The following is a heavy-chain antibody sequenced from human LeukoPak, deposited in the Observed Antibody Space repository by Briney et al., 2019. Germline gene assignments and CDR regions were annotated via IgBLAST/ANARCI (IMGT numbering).Heavy chain of an antibody. CDR2: IRYDGSNK. Sequence: GGSLRLSCAASGFTFSSYGMHWFRQAPGKGLEWVAFIRYDGSNKYYADSVKGRFTISRDNSKNTLYLQMNSLRAEDTAVYYCAKDLSGSYNWFDPWGQGTLVTVSS. V-gene: IGHV3-30*02. CDR3: AKDLSGSYNWFDP. D-gene: IGHD1-26*01. CDR1: GFTFSSYG. J-gene: IGHJ5*02.